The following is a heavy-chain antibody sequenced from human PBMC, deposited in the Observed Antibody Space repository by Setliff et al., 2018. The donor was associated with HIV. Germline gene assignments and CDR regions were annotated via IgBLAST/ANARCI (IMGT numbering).Heavy chain of an antibody. CDR2: ISSSGSPI. V-gene: IGHV3-48*04. CDR1: VFTFNNYG. CDR3: ARGGSNSWSPFDY. J-gene: IGHJ4*02. D-gene: IGHD6-13*01. Sequence: PGGSLRLSCAASVFTFNNYGMNWVRQAPGKGLEWVSYISSSGSPIHYADSVRGRFTISRDNAKKSLYLQMNSLRAEDTAVYYCARGGSNSWSPFDYWGQGTLVTVSS.